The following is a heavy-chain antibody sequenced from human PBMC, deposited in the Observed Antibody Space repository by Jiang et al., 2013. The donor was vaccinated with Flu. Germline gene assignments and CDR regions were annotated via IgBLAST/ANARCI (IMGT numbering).Heavy chain of an antibody. CDR3: ARASYSSGWGLNDY. V-gene: IGHV6-1*01. J-gene: IGHJ4*02. D-gene: IGHD6-19*01. Sequence: QTLSLTCAISGDSVSSNSAAWNWIRQSPSRGLEWLGRTYYRSKWYNDYAVSVKSRITINPDTSKNQFSLQLNSVTPEDTAVYYCARASYSSGWGLNDYWGQGTLVTVSS. CDR2: TYYRSKWYN. CDR1: GDSVSSNSAA.